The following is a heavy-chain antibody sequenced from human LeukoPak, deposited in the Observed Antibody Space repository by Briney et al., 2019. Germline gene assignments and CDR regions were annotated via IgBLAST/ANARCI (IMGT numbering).Heavy chain of an antibody. D-gene: IGHD2-8*02. CDR2: IRGKASNYAT. V-gene: IGHV3-73*01. J-gene: IGHJ4*02. CDR3: TTLLGSSDY. CDR1: GFTFSDST. Sequence: GGSLRLSCAASGFTFSDSTIHWVRQASGRGLDWVGRIRGKASNYATTHAASVQGRFTISRGDSKNTAYLQMNSLKTEDTAVYYCTTLLGSSDYWGQGSLVTVSS.